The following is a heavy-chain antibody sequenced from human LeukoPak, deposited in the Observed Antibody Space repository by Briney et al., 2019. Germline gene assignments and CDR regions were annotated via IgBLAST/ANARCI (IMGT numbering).Heavy chain of an antibody. V-gene: IGHV3-7*01. J-gene: IGHJ4*02. CDR3: AKWRGGTYFDS. CDR1: GFTFRNYW. Sequence: GGSLRLSCAASGFTFRNYWMSWVRQAPGKGLEWVANIKQGGSDKYYVDSVKGRFTISRDDPKNSLFLHMNSLRAEDTAVYYCAKWRGGTYFDSWGQGTLVTVSS. CDR2: IKQGGSDK. D-gene: IGHD3-16*01.